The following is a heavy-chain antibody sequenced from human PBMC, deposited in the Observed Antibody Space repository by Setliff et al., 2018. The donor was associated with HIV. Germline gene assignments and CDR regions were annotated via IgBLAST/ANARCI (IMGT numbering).Heavy chain of an antibody. D-gene: IGHD4-4*01. CDR3: ARVGGKGYSNFLDS. CDR1: GGSFSGYY. J-gene: IGHJ4*02. CDR2: INHSEST. V-gene: IGHV4-34*01. Sequence: PSETLSLTCAVYGGSFSGYYWSWIRQSPGKGLEWIGEINHSESTNYNPSLKSRVAISVDTSKNRFSLNLTSVTAADTAIYFCARVGGKGYSNFLDSWGQGALVTVSS.